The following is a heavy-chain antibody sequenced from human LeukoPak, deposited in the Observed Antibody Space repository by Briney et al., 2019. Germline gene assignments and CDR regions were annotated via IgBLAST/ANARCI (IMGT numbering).Heavy chain of an antibody. CDR3: AQGGHVFNPFYY. J-gene: IGHJ4*02. CDR2: IKGGGGDP. Sequence: PGGSLRLSCAASGFSFSSYAMGWVRQAPGEGLEWVSSIKGGGGDPFYADSVRGRFTISRDKSKNTLYLQLNSLRAEDTAVYFCAQGGHVFNPFYYWGQGTLVTVSS. D-gene: IGHD5/OR15-5a*01. V-gene: IGHV3-23*01. CDR1: GFSFSSYA.